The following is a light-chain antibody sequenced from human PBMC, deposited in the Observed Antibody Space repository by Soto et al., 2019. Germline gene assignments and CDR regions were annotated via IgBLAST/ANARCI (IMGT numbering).Light chain of an antibody. CDR1: QSVSSSS. J-gene: IGKJ2*01. Sequence: DIVLTQSPATLSLSPGDRATLSCRASQSVSSSSLYWYQQKPGQAPSLLIYGASSRATGIPDRFSGSGSGTDFTLTISRLEPEDFAVYYCQQYDNLPQTFGQGTKLEIK. CDR3: QQYDNLPQT. CDR2: GAS. V-gene: IGKV3-20*01.